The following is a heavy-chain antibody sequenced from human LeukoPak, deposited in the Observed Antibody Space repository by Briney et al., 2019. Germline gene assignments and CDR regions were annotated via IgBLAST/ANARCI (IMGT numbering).Heavy chain of an antibody. V-gene: IGHV5-51*01. CDR3: AGARHGDYRWDY. Sequence: GESLKISCKDSGYSFTNYWIGWVRQMPGKGLEWMGIIHSADSNTKYSPSFQGQVTISADRSISTAYLQWSGLKASDTAMYYCAGARHGDYRWDYWGQGTLVTVSS. CDR2: IHSADSNT. D-gene: IGHD4-17*01. CDR1: GYSFTNYW. J-gene: IGHJ4*02.